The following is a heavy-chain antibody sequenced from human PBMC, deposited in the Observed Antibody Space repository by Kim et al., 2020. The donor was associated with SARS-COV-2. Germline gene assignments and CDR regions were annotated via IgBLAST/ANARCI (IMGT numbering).Heavy chain of an antibody. J-gene: IGHJ5*02. Sequence: GRFTISRDNAKTTLYLQVNSLRAEDTAVYYCAKDRGLTVVPAANSFWFDPWGQGTLVTVSS. CDR3: AKDRGLTVVPAANSFWFDP. V-gene: IGHV3-23*01. D-gene: IGHD2-2*01.